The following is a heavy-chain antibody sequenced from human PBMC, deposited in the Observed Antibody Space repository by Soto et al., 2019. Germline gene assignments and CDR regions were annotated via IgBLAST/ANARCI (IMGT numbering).Heavy chain of an antibody. Sequence: GGSLRLSCAASGFTFSSYAMHWVRQAPGKGLEWVAVISYDGSNKYYADSVEGRFTISRDNSKNTLYLQMNSLRAEDTAVYYCARRDYDFWSGYSYYGMDVWGQGATVTVSS. J-gene: IGHJ6*02. V-gene: IGHV3-30-3*01. D-gene: IGHD3-3*01. CDR3: ARRDYDFWSGYSYYGMDV. CDR2: ISYDGSNK. CDR1: GFTFSSYA.